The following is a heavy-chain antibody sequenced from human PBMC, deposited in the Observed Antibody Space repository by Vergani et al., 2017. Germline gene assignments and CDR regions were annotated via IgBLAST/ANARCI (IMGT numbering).Heavy chain of an antibody. CDR2: ITPIFGTA. V-gene: IGHV1-69*01. CDR1: GGTFSSYA. CDR3: ARVRSISWYRNYYYYYMDV. D-gene: IGHD6-13*01. Sequence: QVQLVQSGAEVKKPGSSVKVSCKASGGTFSSYAISWVRQAPGQGLEWMGGITPIFGTANYAQKFQGRVTITAYESTSTACMGLSSLRSEDTAVYYCARVRSISWYRNYYYYYMDVWSKGTTVTVS. J-gene: IGHJ6*03.